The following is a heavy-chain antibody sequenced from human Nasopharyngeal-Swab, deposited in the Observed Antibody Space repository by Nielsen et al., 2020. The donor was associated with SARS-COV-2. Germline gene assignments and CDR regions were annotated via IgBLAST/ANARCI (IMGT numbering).Heavy chain of an antibody. D-gene: IGHD3-22*01. J-gene: IGHJ4*02. Sequence: PGKGQEWIGSIYYSGSTYYNPSLKSRVTISVDTSKNQFSLKLSSVTAADTAVYYCARLKITSATYYYDSSGAAPDYWGQGTPVTVSS. V-gene: IGHV4-39*01. CDR3: ARLKITSATYYYDSSGAAPDY. CDR2: IYYSGST.